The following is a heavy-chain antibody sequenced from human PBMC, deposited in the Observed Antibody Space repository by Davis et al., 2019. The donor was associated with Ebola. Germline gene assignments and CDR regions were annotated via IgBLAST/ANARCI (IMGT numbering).Heavy chain of an antibody. V-gene: IGHV4-4*02. J-gene: IGHJ4*02. D-gene: IGHD1-26*01. CDR1: DDSISGSKW. Sequence: MPSETLSLTCAVSDDSISGSKWWSWVRQPPGKGLEWIGEIYHMGTTNYNPSLKSRVIISVDKSKNQFSLNLSSVTAADTAMYYCARSISGTYYFDSWGQGTLVTVSS. CDR3: ARSISGTYYFDS. CDR2: IYHMGTT.